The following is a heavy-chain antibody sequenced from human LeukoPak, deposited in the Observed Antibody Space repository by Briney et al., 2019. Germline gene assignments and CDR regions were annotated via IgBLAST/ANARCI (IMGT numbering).Heavy chain of an antibody. CDR1: GYTFTSYG. J-gene: IGHJ6*03. Sequence: ASVKVSCKASGYTFTSYGISWVRQAPGQGLEWMGWISAYNGNTNYAQKLQGRVTMTTDTSTSTAYMELRSLRSDDTAVYYCARERNRYCSSTSCPEPLYMDVWGKGTTVTISS. V-gene: IGHV1-18*01. D-gene: IGHD2-2*01. CDR3: ARERNRYCSSTSCPEPLYMDV. CDR2: ISAYNGNT.